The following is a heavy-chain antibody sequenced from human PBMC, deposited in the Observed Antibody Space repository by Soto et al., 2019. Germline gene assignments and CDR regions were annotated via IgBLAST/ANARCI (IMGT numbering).Heavy chain of an antibody. V-gene: IGHV4-34*01. CDR2: INHSGST. D-gene: IGHD4-17*01. J-gene: IGHJ3*02. CDR1: GGSFSGYY. CDR3: ARWAYYGDYGNDAFDI. Sequence: PSETLSLTCAVYGGSFSGYYWSWIRQPPGKGLEWIGEINHSGSTNYNPSLKSRVTISVDTSKNQFSLKLSSVTAADTAVYYCARWAYYGDYGNDAFDIWGQGTMVTVSS.